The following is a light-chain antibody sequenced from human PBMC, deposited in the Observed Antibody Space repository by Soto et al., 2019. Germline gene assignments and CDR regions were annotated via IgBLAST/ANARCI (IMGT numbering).Light chain of an antibody. Sequence: EIVMTQSPATLSVSPGERATLSCRAIQSVSSTFLAWYQQKPGQAPRLLIYDASSRATGIPDRFSGSGSETDFTLTITSLEPEDFAVYYCQQRNNWPPITFGQGTRLEIK. CDR1: QSVSSTF. J-gene: IGKJ5*01. CDR2: DAS. CDR3: QQRNNWPPIT. V-gene: IGKV3D-20*02.